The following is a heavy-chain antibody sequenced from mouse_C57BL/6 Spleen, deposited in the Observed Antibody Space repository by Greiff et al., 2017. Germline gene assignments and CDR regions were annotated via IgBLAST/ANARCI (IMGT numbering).Heavy chain of an antibody. V-gene: IGHV5-4*01. CDR3: ARDFDYDVGWYFDV. J-gene: IGHJ1*03. CDR1: GFTFSSYA. CDR2: ISDGGSYT. Sequence: EVMLVESGGGLVKPGGSLKLSCAASGFTFSSYAMSWVRQTPEKRLEWVATISDGGSYTYYPDNVKGRFTISRDNAKNNLYLQMSNLKSEDTAMYYCARDFDYDVGWYFDVWGTGTTVTVSS. D-gene: IGHD2-4*01.